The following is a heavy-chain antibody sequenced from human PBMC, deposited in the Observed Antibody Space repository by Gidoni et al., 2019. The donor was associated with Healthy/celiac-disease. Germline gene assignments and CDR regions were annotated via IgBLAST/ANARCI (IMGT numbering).Heavy chain of an antibody. D-gene: IGHD2-15*01. CDR3: TTLPYCSGGSCYSRDY. V-gene: IGHV3-15*01. J-gene: IGHJ4*02. Sequence: EVQLVESGGGLVKPGGSLRLSCAASGFTFSTAWRRWVRQAPGKGLEWGGRIKSKTDGGTTDDAAPVKGRFTISRDDSKNTLYLQMNSLKTEDTAVYYCTTLPYCSGGSCYSRDYWGQGTLVTVSS. CDR2: IKSKTDGGTT. CDR1: GFTFSTAW.